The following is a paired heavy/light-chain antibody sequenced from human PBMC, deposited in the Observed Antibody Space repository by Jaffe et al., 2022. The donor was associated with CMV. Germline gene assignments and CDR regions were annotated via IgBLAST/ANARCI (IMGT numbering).Light chain of an antibody. CDR2: DAS. V-gene: IGKV3-15*01. J-gene: IGKJ1*01. Sequence: EIVMTQSPATLSVSPGERATLSCRASQSVSSHLVWYQQRPGQAPRLLIYDASNRATGIPARFSGSGSGTEFTLTISSLQSEDFAVYYCQQYDNWPRTFGQGTKVEIK. CDR3: QQYDNWPRT. CDR1: QSVSSH.
Heavy chain of an antibody. CDR1: GYTFDTYK. CDR3: ARDEDV. Sequence: QVQIVQSGAEVRKPGASVKVSCKASGYTFDTYKIHWVRQAPGQGLEWMGWINIVNGQTIYSQQFQDRVTITRDTSATTAYMEVSSLTSEDTAVYYCARDEDVWGQGTLVTVSS. CDR2: INIVNGQT. D-gene: IGHD2-15*01. V-gene: IGHV1-3*04. J-gene: IGHJ4*02.